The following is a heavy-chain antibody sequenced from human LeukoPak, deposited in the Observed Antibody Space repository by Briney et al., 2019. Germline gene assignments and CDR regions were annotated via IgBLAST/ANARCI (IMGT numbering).Heavy chain of an antibody. D-gene: IGHD3-22*01. CDR2: IYHSGSA. CDR1: GGSISSSNW. V-gene: IGHV4-4*02. J-gene: IGHJ3*01. CDR3: ARELRYDNSDSGAF. Sequence: SGTLSLTCAVSGGSISSSNWWSWVRQPPGKGLEWIGEIYHSGSANYNPSLKSRVTISVDKSKNQFSLKLSSVTAADTAVYYYARELRYDNSDSGAFWGQGTVVTVSS.